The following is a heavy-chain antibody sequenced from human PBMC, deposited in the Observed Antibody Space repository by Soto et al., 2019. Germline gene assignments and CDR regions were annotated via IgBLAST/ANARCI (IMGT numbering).Heavy chain of an antibody. J-gene: IGHJ4*02. CDR2: IIPIFGTA. D-gene: IGHD3-22*01. V-gene: IGHV1-69*13. CDR1: GGTFSSYA. Sequence: ASVKVSRKASGGTFSSYAISWVRQAPGQGLEWMGGIIPIFGTANYAQKFQGRVTITADESTSTAYMELSSLRSEDTAVYYCARVADDSSGDIDYWGQGTLVTVSS. CDR3: ARVADDSSGDIDY.